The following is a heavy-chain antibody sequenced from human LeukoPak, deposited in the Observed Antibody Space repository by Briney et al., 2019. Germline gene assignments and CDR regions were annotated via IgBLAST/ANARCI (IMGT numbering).Heavy chain of an antibody. J-gene: IGHJ4*02. CDR1: GFSFTNAW. V-gene: IGHV3-7*01. D-gene: IGHD2-21*02. CDR3: ARDPRSKGGDWGDFDY. CDR2: INEDGSGK. Sequence: GGSLRLSCAASGFSFTNAWMSWVRQAPGKGLEWLANINEDGSGKYYVDSVKGRFTISRDNAKNSLYLQMNSLRAEDTAVYYCARDPRSKGGDWGDFDYWGQGTLVTVSS.